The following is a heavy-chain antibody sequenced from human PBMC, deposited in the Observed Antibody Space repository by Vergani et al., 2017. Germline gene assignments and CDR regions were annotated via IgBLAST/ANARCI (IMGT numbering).Heavy chain of an antibody. CDR2: IIPILGIA. CDR3: ARDGCSGGSCSTRSFDY. Sequence: QVQLVQSGAEVKKPGSSVKVSCKASGGTFSSYTISWVRQAPGQGLEWMGRIIPILGIANYARKFQGRVTITADKSTSTAYMELSSLRSEDTAVYYCARDGCSGGSCSTRSFDYWGQGTLVTGSS. V-gene: IGHV1-69*02. D-gene: IGHD2-15*01. CDR1: GGTFSSYT. J-gene: IGHJ4*02.